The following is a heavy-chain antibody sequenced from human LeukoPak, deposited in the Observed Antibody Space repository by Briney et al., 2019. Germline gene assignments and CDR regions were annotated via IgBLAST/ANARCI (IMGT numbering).Heavy chain of an antibody. V-gene: IGHV3-30-3*01. CDR2: ISYDGSNK. CDR1: GFTFSSYA. CDR3: ARGEGDGYKLDY. Sequence: GRSLRLSCAASGFTFSSYAMHWVRQAPGKGLEWVALISYDGSNKYYADSVQGRFTISRDTSKNTLYLQMNSLRPEDTAVYYCARGEGDGYKLDYWGQGTLVTVSS. J-gene: IGHJ4*02. D-gene: IGHD5-24*01.